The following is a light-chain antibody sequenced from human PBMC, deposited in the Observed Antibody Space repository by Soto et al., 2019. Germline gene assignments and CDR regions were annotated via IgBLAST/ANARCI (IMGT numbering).Light chain of an antibody. J-gene: IGKJ4*01. CDR1: QSISSW. Sequence: SQMTQYPSTLSVSVGDRVTITCRARQSISSWLAWYQQKPGKAPKLLISKASTLHSGVPPRFSGSGSGTELTLIISSLQPDDFATYYCQQYESYPMTFGGGTKVEIK. CDR3: QQYESYPMT. CDR2: KAS. V-gene: IGKV1-5*03.